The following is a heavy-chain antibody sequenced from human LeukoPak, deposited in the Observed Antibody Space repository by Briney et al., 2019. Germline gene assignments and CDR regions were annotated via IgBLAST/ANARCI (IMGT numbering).Heavy chain of an antibody. J-gene: IGHJ4*02. D-gene: IGHD1-14*01. Sequence: SETLSLTCTVSGDSVSTSYYWGWIRQPPGKGLEWIGSTSGSTYYNPSLKSRVTISVDTSRNQFSLKLTSVTAADTAVYYCARAGTTTGDLDYWGQGTLVTVSS. CDR1: GDSVSTSYY. V-gene: IGHV4-38-2*02. CDR2: TSGST. CDR3: ARAGTTTGDLDY.